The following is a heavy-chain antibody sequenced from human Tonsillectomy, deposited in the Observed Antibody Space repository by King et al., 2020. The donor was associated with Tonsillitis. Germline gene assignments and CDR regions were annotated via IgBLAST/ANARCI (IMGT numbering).Heavy chain of an antibody. CDR3: ARDRSGSGSYYYPFDY. CDR2: IYTSGST. CDR1: GGSISSGGYY. J-gene: IGHJ4*02. Sequence: VQLQESGPGLVKPSQTLSLTCTVSGGSISSGGYYWSWIRQPAGKGLEWIGHIYTSGSTNYNPSLKSRVTMSVDTSKNQFSLKLDSVTAADTAVYYCARDRSGSGSYYYPFDYWGQGTLVTVSS. D-gene: IGHD3-10*01. V-gene: IGHV4-61*02.